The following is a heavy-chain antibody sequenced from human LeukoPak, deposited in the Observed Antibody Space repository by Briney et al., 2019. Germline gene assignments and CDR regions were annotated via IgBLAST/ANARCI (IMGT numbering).Heavy chain of an antibody. D-gene: IGHD1-26*01. V-gene: IGHV3-48*04. J-gene: IGHJ4*02. CDR2: ISSSSSTI. Sequence: QTGGSLRLSCAASGFTFSSYSMNWVRQAPGKGLEWVSYISSSSSTIYYADSVKGRFTISRDNAKNSLYLQMNSLRAEDTAVYYCARDPGSGSYQGVDYWGQGTLVTVSS. CDR1: GFTFSSYS. CDR3: ARDPGSGSYQGVDY.